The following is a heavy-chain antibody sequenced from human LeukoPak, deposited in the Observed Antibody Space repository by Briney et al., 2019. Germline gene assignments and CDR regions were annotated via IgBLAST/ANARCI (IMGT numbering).Heavy chain of an antibody. CDR1: GFTFSSYE. D-gene: IGHD2-15*01. Sequence: PGGSLRLSCAASGFTFSSYEMNWVRQAPGKGLEWVSYISSSGSTIYYADSVKGRSTISRDNAKNSLYLQMNSLRAEDTAVYYCARDRGGSYSAIDYWGQGTLVTVSS. CDR3: ARDRGGSYSAIDY. CDR2: ISSSGSTI. J-gene: IGHJ4*02. V-gene: IGHV3-48*03.